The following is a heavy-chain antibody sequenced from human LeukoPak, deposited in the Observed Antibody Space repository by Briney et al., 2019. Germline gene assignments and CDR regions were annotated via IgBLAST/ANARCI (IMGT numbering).Heavy chain of an antibody. V-gene: IGHV1-69*05. CDR2: IIPIFGTA. Sequence: SVKVSCKASGYTFTGYYMHWVRQAPGQGLEWMGRIIPIFGTANYAQKFQGRVTITTDESTSTAYMELSSLRSEDTAVYYCARNSLYCSGGSCSKIYYYYMDVWGKGTTVTVSS. D-gene: IGHD2-15*01. J-gene: IGHJ6*03. CDR1: GYTFTGYY. CDR3: ARNSLYCSGGSCSKIYYYYMDV.